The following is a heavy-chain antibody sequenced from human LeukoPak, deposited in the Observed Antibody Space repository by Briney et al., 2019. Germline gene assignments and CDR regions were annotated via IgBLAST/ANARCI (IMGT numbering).Heavy chain of an antibody. CDR1: GFTFSSYA. J-gene: IGHJ4*02. CDR2: IWYDGSNK. Sequence: PGRSLRLSCAASGFTFSSYAMHWVRQAPGKGLEWVAIIWYDGSNKYHADSVKGRFTISRDNSKNTLYLQMNSLRAEDTAVYYCAREPHPRYCTNGVCYLDYWGQGTLVTVSS. D-gene: IGHD2-8*01. V-gene: IGHV3-33*01. CDR3: AREPHPRYCTNGVCYLDY.